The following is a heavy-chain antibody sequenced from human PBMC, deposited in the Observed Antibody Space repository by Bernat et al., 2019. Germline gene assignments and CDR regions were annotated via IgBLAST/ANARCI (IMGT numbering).Heavy chain of an antibody. CDR1: GFTFSSYA. CDR3: AAGYSSGWSLDY. J-gene: IGHJ4*02. Sequence: QVQLVESGGGVVQPGRSLRLSCAASGFTFSSYAMHWVRQAPGKGLEWVAVISYDGSNKYYADSVKGRFTISRDNSKNTLYLQMNSLRAEDTAVYCCAAGYSSGWSLDYWGQGTLVTVSS. CDR2: ISYDGSNK. D-gene: IGHD6-19*01. V-gene: IGHV3-30-3*01.